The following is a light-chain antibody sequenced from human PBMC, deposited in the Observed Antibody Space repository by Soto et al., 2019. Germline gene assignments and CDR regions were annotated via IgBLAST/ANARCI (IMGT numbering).Light chain of an antibody. CDR2: GNN. J-gene: IGLJ2*01. V-gene: IGLV1-40*01. CDR3: QSYDSSLSGVV. CDR1: SSNIGAGYD. Sequence: QSVLTQPPSVSGAPGQRVTISCTGGSSNIGAGYDVHWYQQLPGTAPILLIYGNNNRPSGVPDRFSGSKSGTSASLAITGLQAEDEADYYCQSYDSSLSGVVFGGGTKLTVL.